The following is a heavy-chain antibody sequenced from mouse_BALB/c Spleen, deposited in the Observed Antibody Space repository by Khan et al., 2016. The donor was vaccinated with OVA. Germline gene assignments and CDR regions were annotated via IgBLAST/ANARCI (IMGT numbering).Heavy chain of an antibody. CDR2: IRSGGNT. CDR3: ARNSYMYDFTY. CDR1: GFSLTTYG. Sequence: QVQLKESGPGLVQPSQSLSITCTVSGFSLTTYGIHWVSQSPGQGLEWLGVIRSGGNTYSKDAFISRLIITKDNSKSQVFFKMDSLQADDTAVSYCARNSYMYDFTYWGQGTLVTVSA. D-gene: IGHD2-14*01. V-gene: IGHV2-2*01. J-gene: IGHJ3*01.